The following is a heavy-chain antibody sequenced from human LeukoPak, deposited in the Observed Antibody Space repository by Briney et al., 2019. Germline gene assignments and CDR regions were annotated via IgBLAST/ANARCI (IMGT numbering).Heavy chain of an antibody. D-gene: IGHD3-10*01. J-gene: IGHJ4*02. Sequence: PGGSLRLSCAASGFSFSTYWMTWVRQAAGKGLEWVANIEPAGSETYYVDPVKGRFTISRDNAKNLLYLQMNSLRAEDTAVYYCGRFGDEAAVDYWGQGTLVTVS. CDR1: GFSFSTYW. V-gene: IGHV3-7*01. CDR3: GRFGDEAAVDY. CDR2: IEPAGSET.